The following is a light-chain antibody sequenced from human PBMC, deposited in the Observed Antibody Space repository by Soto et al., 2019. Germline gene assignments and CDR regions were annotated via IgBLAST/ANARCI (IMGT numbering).Light chain of an antibody. CDR1: SSDVGGYNY. CDR2: EVS. J-gene: IGLJ1*01. V-gene: IGLV2-8*01. Sequence: QSALTQPASVSGSPGQSITISCTGTSSDVGGYNYVSWYQQHPGKVPKLMIYEVSKRPSGVPDRFSGSKSGNTASLTVSGLQAEDEADYYCSSYAGSNTDYVFGTGTQLTVL. CDR3: SSYAGSNTDYV.